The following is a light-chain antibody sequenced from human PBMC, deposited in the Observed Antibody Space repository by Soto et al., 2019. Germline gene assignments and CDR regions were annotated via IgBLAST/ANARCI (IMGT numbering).Light chain of an antibody. CDR3: QQYGSSPPIT. CDR2: SAS. CDR1: QSVSSTS. Sequence: EIVLTQSPGTLSLSPGERATLSCRASQSVSSTSIAWYQQKPGQAPSLLIYSASSRATGIPDRFSGSGSGTDFTLTISRLGPEDFAVYYCQQYGSSPPITFGQGTRLDIK. J-gene: IGKJ5*01. V-gene: IGKV3-20*01.